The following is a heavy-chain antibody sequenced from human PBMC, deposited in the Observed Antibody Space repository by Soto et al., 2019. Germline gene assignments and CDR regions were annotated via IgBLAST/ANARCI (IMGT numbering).Heavy chain of an antibody. V-gene: IGHV3-53*01. CDR3: AKDGRGSGSHYNSFGY. CDR1: GFTVGNNY. J-gene: IGHJ4*02. CDR2: IYSTGTT. Sequence: EVQLVESGGGLIQPGGSLKLSCAASGFTVGNNYMSWVRQAPGKGLEWVSLIYSTGTTTYADSVKGRFTVSRDNAKNTLYLKMNSLRAEDTAVYYCAKDGRGSGSHYNSFGYWGQGTLVTVSS. D-gene: IGHD3-10*01.